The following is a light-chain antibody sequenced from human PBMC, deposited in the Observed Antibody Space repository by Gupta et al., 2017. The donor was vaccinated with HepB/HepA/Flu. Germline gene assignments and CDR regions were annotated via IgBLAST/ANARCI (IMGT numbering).Light chain of an antibody. V-gene: IGLV2-14*03. CDR1: SSDVGGDNY. CDR3: SSYTSSDIYV. Sequence: QSALTRPASVSGSPGQSITISCNGTSSDVGGDNYVPWYQQHPGKAPNLMIYDVTNRPSGVSNRFSGSESGNTASLSISGRQAEDDADYYCSSYTSSDIYVFGTGTRVTVL. J-gene: IGLJ1*01. CDR2: DVT.